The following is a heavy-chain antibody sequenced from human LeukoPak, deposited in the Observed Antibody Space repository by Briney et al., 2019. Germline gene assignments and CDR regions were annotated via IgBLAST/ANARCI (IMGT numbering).Heavy chain of an antibody. CDR2: IYYSGST. J-gene: IGHJ4*02. CDR1: GGSMRHSY. Sequence: PSETLSLTCTVSGGSMRHSYWSWLRQPPGEGLEWIGYIYYSGSTNYNPSLKSRVTFSVDTSKNQFSLELTSVTAADTAVYYCAMQNPAASGQGLDYWGQGALVTVSS. V-gene: IGHV4-59*08. CDR3: AMQNPAASGQGLDY. D-gene: IGHD6-13*01.